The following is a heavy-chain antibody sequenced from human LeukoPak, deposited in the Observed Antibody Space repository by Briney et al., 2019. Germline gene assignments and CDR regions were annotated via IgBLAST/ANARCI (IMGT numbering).Heavy chain of an antibody. J-gene: IGHJ5*02. CDR2: INPSGGST. V-gene: IGHV1-46*01. D-gene: IGHD6-19*01. Sequence: ASVKVSCKATGYTFTSYYMHWVRQAPGQGLEWMGIINPSGGSTSYAQKFQGRVTMTSDMSTSTVYVELSSLRSEDTAVYYCARDLAGYSSGWPPDADWFDPWGQGTLVTVSS. CDR1: GYTFTSYY. CDR3: ARDLAGYSSGWPPDADWFDP.